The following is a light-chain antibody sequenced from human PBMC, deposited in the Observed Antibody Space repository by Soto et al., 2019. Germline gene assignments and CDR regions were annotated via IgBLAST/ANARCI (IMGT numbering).Light chain of an antibody. CDR3: QQRSNWPLWT. J-gene: IGKJ1*01. CDR1: QSVSSNY. Sequence: EIVLTQSPGTLSLSPGERATLSCRASQSVSSNYLAWYQQKPGQAPRLLIYGASARAIGIPARFSGGGSGAEYTLTVSSLQSEDFAVYYCQQRSNWPLWTFGQGTKVDIK. CDR2: GAS. V-gene: IGKV3D-20*02.